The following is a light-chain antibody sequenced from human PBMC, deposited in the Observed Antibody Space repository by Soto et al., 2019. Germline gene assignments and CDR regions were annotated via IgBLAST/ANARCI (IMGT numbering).Light chain of an antibody. CDR3: QQYGGSPGT. V-gene: IGKV3-20*01. J-gene: IGKJ1*01. Sequence: IVLTQSPGTLSLSPGERSTLSCRASQSVSGSYLAWYQQKPGQAPRLLIYGASSRATGIPDRFSGSGSGTDFTLTITRLEPEDFAIYYCQQYGGSPGTFGQGTKVEIK. CDR1: QSVSGSY. CDR2: GAS.